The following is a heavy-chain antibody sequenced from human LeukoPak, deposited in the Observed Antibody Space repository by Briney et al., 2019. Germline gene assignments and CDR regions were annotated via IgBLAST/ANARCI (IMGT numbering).Heavy chain of an antibody. D-gene: IGHD6-13*01. Sequence: GGSLRLSCAASGFTFSSYSMNWVRQAPGKGLEWVSSISSSSSYIYYADSVKGRFTISRDNAKNSLYLQMNSLRAEDTAVYYCAKEGRYSSSWQYYFDYWGQGTLVTVSS. CDR2: ISSSSSYI. V-gene: IGHV3-21*04. CDR3: AKEGRYSSSWQYYFDY. J-gene: IGHJ4*02. CDR1: GFTFSSYS.